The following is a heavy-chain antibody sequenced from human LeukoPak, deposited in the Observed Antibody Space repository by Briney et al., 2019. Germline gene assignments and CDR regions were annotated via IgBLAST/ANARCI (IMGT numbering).Heavy chain of an antibody. CDR2: IWYGGSNK. J-gene: IGHJ4*02. Sequence: GGSLRLSCAASGFTFSSYGMHWVRQAPGKGLEWVAVIWYGGSNKYYADSVKGRFTISRDNSKNTLYLQMNSLRAEDTAVYYCAKSSGGYGPLDSWGQGTLVTVSS. CDR3: AKSSGGYGPLDS. V-gene: IGHV3-33*06. D-gene: IGHD5-18*01. CDR1: GFTFSSYG.